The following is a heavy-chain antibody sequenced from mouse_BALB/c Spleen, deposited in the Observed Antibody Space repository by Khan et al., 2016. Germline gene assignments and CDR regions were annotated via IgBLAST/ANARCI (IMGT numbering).Heavy chain of an antibody. CDR2: NYPGDGMI. J-gene: IGHJ3*01. D-gene: IGHD2-3*01. CDR3: ARVYDGYSAWFGY. CDR1: GYAFTSYY. V-gene: IGHV1S56*01. Sequence: QVQLKESGPELVQPGASVKMSCKASGYAFTSYYIHWVKQRPGQGLEWIGWNYPGDGMINYNEKFRGRTTLTADKSSSTAYMLLSSLTSEDSAIYFCARVYDGYSAWFGYWGQGTLVTVSA.